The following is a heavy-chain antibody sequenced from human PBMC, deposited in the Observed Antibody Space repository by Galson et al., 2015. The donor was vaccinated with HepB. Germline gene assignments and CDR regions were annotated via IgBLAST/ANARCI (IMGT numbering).Heavy chain of an antibody. V-gene: IGHV1-69*04. CDR1: FSSYT. CDR2: IIPILGIA. J-gene: IGHJ3*02. D-gene: IGHD2-15*01. Sequence: FSSYTISWVRQAPGQGLEWMGRIIPILGIANYAQKFQGRVTITADKSTSTAYMELSSLRSEDTAVYYCAREPRYCSGGSCGAFDIWGQGTMVTVSS. CDR3: AREPRYCSGGSCGAFDI.